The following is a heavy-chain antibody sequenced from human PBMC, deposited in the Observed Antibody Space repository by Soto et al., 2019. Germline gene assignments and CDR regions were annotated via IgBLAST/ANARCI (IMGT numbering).Heavy chain of an antibody. J-gene: IGHJ4*02. D-gene: IGHD3-22*01. Sequence: GASVKVSCQASGYTFANYAIPWVRPAPGQKLEWMGWINAGNGNPKYSQKFQDRVTISRDTSATTAYMEMSSLRSEDTAVYYCARGSYYYESSGYYPDYWGQGTLVTVSS. CDR1: GYTFANYA. CDR2: INAGNGNP. CDR3: ARGSYYYESSGYYPDY. V-gene: IGHV1-3*01.